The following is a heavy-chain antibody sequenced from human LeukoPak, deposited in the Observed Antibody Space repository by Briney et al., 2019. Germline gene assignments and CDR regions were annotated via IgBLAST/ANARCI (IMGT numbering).Heavy chain of an antibody. CDR2: VYYSGYS. Sequence: SETLSLTCTVSGGSITSYYWAWLRQPPEKGLEWIGYVYYSGYSNYNPSLKSRVSMSVDTSMNQFSLKLASVTAADTAVYYCARHSIASDGARLFDYWGRGTLAPSPQ. CDR1: GGSITSYY. CDR3: ARHSIASDGARLFDY. J-gene: IGHJ4*02. D-gene: IGHD2-21*01. V-gene: IGHV4-59*08.